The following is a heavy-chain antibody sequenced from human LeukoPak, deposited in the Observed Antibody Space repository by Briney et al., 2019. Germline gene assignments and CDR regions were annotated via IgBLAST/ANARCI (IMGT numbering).Heavy chain of an antibody. Sequence: GGSLRLSCAASGFTFSSYAMHWVRQAPGKGLEWVAVISYDGSNKYYADSVKGRFTISRDNSKNTLYLQMNSLKTEDTAVYYCTRNKLERLSPRPAFDYWGQGTLVTVSS. CDR2: ISYDGSNK. J-gene: IGHJ4*02. D-gene: IGHD1-1*01. CDR1: GFTFSSYA. V-gene: IGHV3-30-3*01. CDR3: TRNKLERLSPRPAFDY.